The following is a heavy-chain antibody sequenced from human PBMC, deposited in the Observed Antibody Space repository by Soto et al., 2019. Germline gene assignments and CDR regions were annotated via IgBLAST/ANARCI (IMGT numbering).Heavy chain of an antibody. D-gene: IGHD5-12*01. J-gene: IGHJ5*02. CDR1: GGSVSRSSYY. V-gene: IGHV4-39*07. Sequence: PSETLSLTCTVSGGSVSRSSYYWSWIRQPPGKGLEWIGEINHSGSTNYNPSLKSRVTISVDTSKNQFSLKLSSVTAADTAVYYCARCRDGYNFGWFDPWGQGTLVTVSS. CDR2: INHSGST. CDR3: ARCRDGYNFGWFDP.